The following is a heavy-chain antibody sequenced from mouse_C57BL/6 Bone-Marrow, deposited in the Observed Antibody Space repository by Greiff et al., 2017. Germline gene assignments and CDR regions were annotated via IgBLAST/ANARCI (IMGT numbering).Heavy chain of an antibody. Sequence: QVTLKVSGPGILQPSQTLSLTCSFSGFSLSTFGMGVGWIRQPSGKGLEWLAHIWWDDDKYYNPALKSQLTISKDTSKNQVFLKIARVDTADTATYYCARRADYYGSRPWYFDVWGTGTTVTVSS. CDR3: ARRADYYGSRPWYFDV. D-gene: IGHD1-1*01. CDR1: GFSLSTFGMG. CDR2: IWWDDDK. V-gene: IGHV8-8*01. J-gene: IGHJ1*03.